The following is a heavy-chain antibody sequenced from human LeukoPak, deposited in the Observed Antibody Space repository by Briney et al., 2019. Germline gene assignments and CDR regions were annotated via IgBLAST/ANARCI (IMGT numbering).Heavy chain of an antibody. Sequence: ASVNVSCKASLYTFSRYDVNWVREATGQGREGIGGRNPFRVNTGYTRKFPGRATIPTENSIKTTVLEFRGLTCADTAVYYCGRGIYDGSHTLDPWGQGTLVTVSS. D-gene: IGHD3-3*01. J-gene: IGHJ5*02. CDR3: GRGIYDGSHTLDP. V-gene: IGHV1-8*01. CDR1: LYTFSRYD. CDR2: RNPFRVNT.